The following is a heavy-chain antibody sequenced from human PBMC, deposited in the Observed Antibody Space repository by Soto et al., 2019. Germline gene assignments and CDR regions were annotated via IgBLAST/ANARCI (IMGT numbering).Heavy chain of an antibody. V-gene: IGHV3-11*06. CDR2: ISSSSSYT. CDR3: AVTRPYYIFFDY. Sequence: PGGSLRLSCAASGFTFSDYYMSWIRQAPGKGLEWVSYISSSSSYTNYADSVKGRFTISRDNAKNSLYLQMNSLRAEDTAVYYCAVTRPYYIFFDYWGQGTLVTVSS. CDR1: GFTFSDYY. J-gene: IGHJ4*02. D-gene: IGHD3-10*01.